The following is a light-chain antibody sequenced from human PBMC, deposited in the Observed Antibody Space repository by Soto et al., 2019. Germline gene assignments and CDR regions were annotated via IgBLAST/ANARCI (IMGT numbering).Light chain of an antibody. Sequence: EIVLTQSPGTPSLSPGERATLSCRASQSINSFLAWYQQRRGQAPRLLIHGASNRATGIPDRFSGSGSGPDFTLTISRLEPEDFAVYYCQQYGGSPRTFGQGTKVDIK. J-gene: IGKJ1*01. CDR2: GAS. CDR1: QSINSF. V-gene: IGKV3-20*01. CDR3: QQYGGSPRT.